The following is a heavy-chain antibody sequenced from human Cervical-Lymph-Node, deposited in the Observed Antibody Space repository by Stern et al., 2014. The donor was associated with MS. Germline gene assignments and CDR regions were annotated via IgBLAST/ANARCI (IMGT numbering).Heavy chain of an antibody. CDR2: IRGIGGST. J-gene: IGHJ2*01. CDR1: GFTFSNYG. V-gene: IGHV3-23*04. Sequence: EVQLEESGGGFVKPGGSLRLSCAVSGFTFSNYGMSWVRRAPGKGLEWVSAIRGIGGSTFYADSVKGRFTISRNNFQNTLYLQMSSLRADDTAVYYCAKVSDDYDAHWFFDLWGRGTLVTVSS. CDR3: AKVSDDYDAHWFFDL. D-gene: IGHD4-17*01.